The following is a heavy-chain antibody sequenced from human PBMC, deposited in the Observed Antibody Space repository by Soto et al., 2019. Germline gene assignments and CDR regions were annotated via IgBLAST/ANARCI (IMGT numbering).Heavy chain of an antibody. V-gene: IGHV4-39*01. CDR1: GGSISSSSYY. D-gene: IGHD6-19*01. Sequence: QLQLQESGPGLVKPSETLSLTCTVSGGSISSSSYYWGWIRQPPGKGLEWIGSIYYSGSTYYNPSLKSRVTISVDTSKNQFSLTLSSVTAAATAVYYCARPAVHSSGFTDYWGQGTLVTVSS. J-gene: IGHJ4*02. CDR2: IYYSGST. CDR3: ARPAVHSSGFTDY.